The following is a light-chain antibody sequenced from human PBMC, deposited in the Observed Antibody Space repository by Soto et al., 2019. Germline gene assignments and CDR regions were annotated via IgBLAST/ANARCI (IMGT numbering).Light chain of an antibody. V-gene: IGKV1-5*02. J-gene: IGKJ1*01. CDR2: DAS. CDR1: RSVSSW. Sequence: DIQMPQLPPTLPAFVGDTVTIICRASRSVSSWLAWYQQKPGTAPNLLIYDASSLASGVPSRFSGSGSGTKFTLTIRSLQPDDFATYYCQQYISFPKTFGQGTKVEMK. CDR3: QQYISFPKT.